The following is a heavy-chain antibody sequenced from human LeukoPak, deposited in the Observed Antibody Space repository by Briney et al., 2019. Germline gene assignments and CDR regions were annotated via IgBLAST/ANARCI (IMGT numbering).Heavy chain of an antibody. D-gene: IGHD3-10*01. Sequence: PGGTLRLSCAASGFTFSSYEMNWVRQAPGKGLEWVSYISSSGSTIYYADSVKGRFTISRDNAKNSLYLQMNSLRAEDTAVYYCARMVRGVIDYWGQGTLVTVSS. J-gene: IGHJ4*02. CDR3: ARMVRGVIDY. V-gene: IGHV3-48*03. CDR1: GFTFSSYE. CDR2: ISSSGSTI.